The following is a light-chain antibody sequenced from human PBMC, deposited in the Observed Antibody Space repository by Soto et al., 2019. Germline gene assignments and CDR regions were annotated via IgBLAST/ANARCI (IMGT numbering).Light chain of an antibody. J-gene: IGKJ3*01. Sequence: VLTQSPGTLSLSPGERATLSCRASQSISSSNLAWYHQKPGQAPRPLIYAASARVTGIPDRFSGSGSGTDFTLTISRLVPEDFAVYYCQHYGSSPPFTFGPGTKVDIK. CDR1: QSISSSN. CDR3: QHYGSSPPFT. V-gene: IGKV3-20*01. CDR2: AAS.